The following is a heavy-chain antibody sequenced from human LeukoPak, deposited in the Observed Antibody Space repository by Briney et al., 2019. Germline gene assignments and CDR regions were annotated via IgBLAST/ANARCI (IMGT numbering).Heavy chain of an antibody. J-gene: IGHJ3*02. D-gene: IGHD2-15*01. CDR2: TYSGGST. CDR1: GFTVITNY. CDR3: ARDLVGGGFCSGGSCYGNAFDI. Sequence: GGSLRLSCAASGFTVITNYMTWDRQGPGKGLEWVSFTYSGGSTYYADSVKGRFTISRDNSKNTLYLQMNSLRAEDTAVYYCARDLVGGGFCSGGSCYGNAFDIWGQGTLVTVFS. V-gene: IGHV3-53*01.